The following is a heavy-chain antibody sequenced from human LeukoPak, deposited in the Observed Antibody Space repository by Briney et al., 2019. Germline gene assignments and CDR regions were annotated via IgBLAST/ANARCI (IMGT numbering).Heavy chain of an antibody. Sequence: PGGSLRLSCEASGFTFSSYSMSWVRQAPGKGLEWVANIKQDGSEKYYVDSVKGRFTISRDNAKNSLYLQMNSLRAEDTAVYYCARGELLPDWGQGTLVTVSS. CDR3: ARGELLPD. V-gene: IGHV3-7*01. CDR2: IKQDGSEK. D-gene: IGHD1-26*01. CDR1: GFTFSSYS. J-gene: IGHJ4*02.